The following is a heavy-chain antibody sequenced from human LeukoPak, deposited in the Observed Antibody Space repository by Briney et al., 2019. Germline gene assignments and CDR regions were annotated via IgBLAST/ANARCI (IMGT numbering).Heavy chain of an antibody. D-gene: IGHD3-3*01. CDR1: GGSISSSNW. Sequence: PSGTLSLTCAVSGGSISSSNWWSWVRQPPGKGLEWIGEIYHSGSTNYNPSLKSRVTISVDKSKNQFSLKPSSVTAADTAVYYCASARVYDFWSGYWSGMDVWGQGTTVTVSS. CDR3: ASARVYDFWSGYWSGMDV. CDR2: IYHSGST. J-gene: IGHJ6*02. V-gene: IGHV4-4*02.